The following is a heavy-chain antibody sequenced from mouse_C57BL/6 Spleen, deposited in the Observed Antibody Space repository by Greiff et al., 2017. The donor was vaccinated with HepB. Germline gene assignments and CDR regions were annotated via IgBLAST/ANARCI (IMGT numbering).Heavy chain of an antibody. D-gene: IGHD1-1*01. Sequence: VQLKESGPELVKPGASVKIPCKASGYTFTDYNMDWVKQSHGKSLEWIGDINPNNGGTIYNQKFKGKATLTVDKSSSTAYMELRSLTSEDTAVYYCARWNASDYYGSSYWYFDVWGTGTTVTVSS. J-gene: IGHJ1*03. V-gene: IGHV1-18*01. CDR2: INPNNGGT. CDR3: ARWNASDYYGSSYWYFDV. CDR1: GYTFTDYN.